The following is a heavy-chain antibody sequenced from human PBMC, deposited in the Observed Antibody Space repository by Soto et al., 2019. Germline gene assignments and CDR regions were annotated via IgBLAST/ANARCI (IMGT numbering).Heavy chain of an antibody. CDR1: GFTFSSFG. CDR2: IWYDGSKK. D-gene: IGHD3-3*01. Sequence: VESGGGVVQPGRSLRLSCAASGFTFSSFGMHWVRQAPGKGLEWVTLIWYDGSKKSYGDSVKGRFTISRDNSRNTGYLQMNSLRADDTAVYYCARDASYYSLWSGYYPSRNGMDVWGQGTTVTVSS. CDR3: ARDASYYSLWSGYYPSRNGMDV. J-gene: IGHJ6*02. V-gene: IGHV3-33*01.